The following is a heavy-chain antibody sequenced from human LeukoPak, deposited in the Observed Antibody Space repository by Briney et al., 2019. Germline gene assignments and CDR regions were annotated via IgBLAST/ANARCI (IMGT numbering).Heavy chain of an antibody. CDR3: AGRAARFFDY. CDR1: GGSISSSSYY. Sequence: SQTLSLTCTVSGGSISSSSYYWGWIRQPPGEGLQWIGYIFYSGSSNYNASLRSRVAISVDTSKNQFSLKLTSVTAADTAVYYCAGRAARFFDYWGQGILVTVSS. D-gene: IGHD6-25*01. V-gene: IGHV4-61*05. J-gene: IGHJ4*02. CDR2: IFYSGSS.